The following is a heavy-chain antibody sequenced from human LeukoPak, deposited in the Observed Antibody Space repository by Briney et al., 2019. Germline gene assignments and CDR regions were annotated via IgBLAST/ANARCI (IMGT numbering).Heavy chain of an antibody. D-gene: IGHD2-15*01. J-gene: IGHJ2*01. CDR2: ISGYNGNT. CDR1: GYTFTTYG. CDR3: ARMVVVAATLMGYFDL. Sequence: ASVKVSCKSPGYTFTTYGISWVRQAPGQGLEWMGWISGYNGNTNYAQKFQGKVTMTTDTSTSTVYMELRSLRSDDTAVYYCARMVVVAATLMGYFDLWGRGTLVTVSS. V-gene: IGHV1-18*01.